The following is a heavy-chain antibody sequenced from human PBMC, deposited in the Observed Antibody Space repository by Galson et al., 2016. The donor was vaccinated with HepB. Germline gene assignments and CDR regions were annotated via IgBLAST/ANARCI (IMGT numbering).Heavy chain of an antibody. CDR1: GFTFSTYW. CDR2: INGHGGYK. J-gene: IGHJ5*02. CDR3: VRDSARMGDNWFDA. Sequence: SLRLSCAASGFTFSTYWMTWVRQTPGKGLEWVANINGHGGYKYYVDSVKGRFTISGDNVKNSLDLQMNSLSVEDTAFYYCVRDSARMGDNWFDAWGQGILVTVSS. D-gene: IGHD3-16*01. V-gene: IGHV3-7*03.